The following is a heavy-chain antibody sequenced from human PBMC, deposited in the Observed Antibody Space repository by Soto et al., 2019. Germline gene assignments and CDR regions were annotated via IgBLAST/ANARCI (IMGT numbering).Heavy chain of an antibody. CDR2: ITNSGDTM. CDR1: GFTFSDHY. Sequence: PGGSLRLSCAASGFTFSDHYMSWSRQAPGKGLEWVSYITNSGDTMHYADSVKGRFTISRDNAMNSLYLQMNTLRADDTAVYYCARARRLENWFDPWGQGTLVTVSS. J-gene: IGHJ5*02. V-gene: IGHV3-11*04. D-gene: IGHD5-12*01. CDR3: ARARRLENWFDP.